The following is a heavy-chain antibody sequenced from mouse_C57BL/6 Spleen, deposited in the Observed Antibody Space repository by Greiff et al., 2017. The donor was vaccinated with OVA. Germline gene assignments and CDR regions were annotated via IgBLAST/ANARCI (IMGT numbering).Heavy chain of an antibody. V-gene: IGHV1-15*01. CDR3: TRQAYGNYDWYFDV. CDR2: IDPETGGT. D-gene: IGHD2-10*02. CDR1: GYTFTDYE. J-gene: IGHJ1*03. Sequence: QVQLQQSGAELVRPGASVTLSCKASGYTFTDYEMHWVKQTPVHGLEWIGAIDPETGGTAYNQKFKGKAILTADKSSSTAYMELRSLTSEDSAVYYCTRQAYGNYDWYFDVWGTGTTVTVSS.